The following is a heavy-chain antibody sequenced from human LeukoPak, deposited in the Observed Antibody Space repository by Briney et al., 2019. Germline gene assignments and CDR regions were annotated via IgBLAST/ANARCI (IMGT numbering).Heavy chain of an antibody. D-gene: IGHD6-13*01. V-gene: IGHV3-33*01. J-gene: IGHJ4*02. CDR3: ARDRGSSWSFDY. CDR1: GFTFSSYG. Sequence: GGSLRLSCAASGFTFSSYGMHWVRQAPGKGLEWVAVIWYDGSNKYYADSVKGRFTISRDNSKNTLYLQMNSLRAEDTAVYYCARDRGSSWSFDYWGQGTLVTVSS. CDR2: IWYDGSNK.